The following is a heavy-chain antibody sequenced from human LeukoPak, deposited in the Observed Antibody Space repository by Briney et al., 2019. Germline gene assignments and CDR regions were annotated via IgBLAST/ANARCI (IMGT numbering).Heavy chain of an antibody. V-gene: IGHV3-30*02. CDR2: IRYNGNNQ. CDR1: GFTFNNYG. CDR3: ANLRYCSSTSCSYYYVDV. J-gene: IGHJ6*03. D-gene: IGHD2-2*01. Sequence: GGSLRLSCAASGFTFNNYGMHWVRQAPGKGLEWVAFIRYNGNNQYYADSVKGRFTISRDNSKNTLYLQMNSLRAEDTAVYYCANLRYCSSTSCSYYYVDVWGKGTTVTISS.